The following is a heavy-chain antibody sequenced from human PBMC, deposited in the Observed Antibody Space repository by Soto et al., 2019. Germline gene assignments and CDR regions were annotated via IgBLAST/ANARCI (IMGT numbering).Heavy chain of an antibody. J-gene: IGHJ5*01. V-gene: IGHV3-30*03. CDR2: ISYDGRNK. Sequence: QVQLAASGGGLVQPGRSLRLSCATSGFVSNDYDIHWVRQAPGKGLAWLASISYDGRNKYYADSVKGRFTISRDNSKNTLSLQINSLGAEDTAVYYCSRGIKGGLDAWGPGTLVTVSS. D-gene: IGHD2-21*01. CDR1: GFVSNDYD. CDR3: SRGIKGGLDA.